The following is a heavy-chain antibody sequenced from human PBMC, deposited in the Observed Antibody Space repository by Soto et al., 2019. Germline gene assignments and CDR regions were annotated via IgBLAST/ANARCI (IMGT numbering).Heavy chain of an antibody. J-gene: IGHJ4*02. Sequence: QVQLQQWGAGLLKPSETLSLTCAVYGGSFSGYYWSWIRQPPGKGLEWIGEINHSGSTNYNPSLKSRVTISVDTSKNQFSLKLSSVTAADTAVDYCARRVGADAFDYWGQGTLVTVSS. D-gene: IGHD1-26*01. V-gene: IGHV4-34*01. CDR1: GGSFSGYY. CDR2: INHSGST. CDR3: ARRVGADAFDY.